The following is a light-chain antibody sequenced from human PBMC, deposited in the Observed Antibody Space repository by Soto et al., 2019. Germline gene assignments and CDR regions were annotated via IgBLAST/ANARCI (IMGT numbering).Light chain of an antibody. V-gene: IGLV2-23*01. Sequence: QSVLTQPASVSGSPGQSITISCSGTTSDVGSYNLASWYQQHPDKAPKLMIYEGSKRPSGVSNRFSGSKSGNTASLTISGLQAEDEADYYCCSYADNNTLLFGGGTKLTVL. CDR2: EGS. J-gene: IGLJ2*01. CDR1: TSDVGSYNL. CDR3: CSYADNNTLL.